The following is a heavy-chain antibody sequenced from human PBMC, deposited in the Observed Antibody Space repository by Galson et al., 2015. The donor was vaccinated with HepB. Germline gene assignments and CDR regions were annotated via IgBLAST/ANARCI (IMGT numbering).Heavy chain of an antibody. D-gene: IGHD6-6*01. J-gene: IGHJ4*02. V-gene: IGHV3-48*01. CDR1: GFTFSSYS. CDR3: ARDGSSGSSASTNFDY. Sequence: SLRLSCAASGFTFSSYSMNWVRQAPGKGLEWVSYISSSSSTIYYADSVKGRFTISRDNAKNSLYLQMNSLRAEDTAVYYCARDGSSGSSASTNFDYWGQGTLVTVSS. CDR2: ISSSSSTI.